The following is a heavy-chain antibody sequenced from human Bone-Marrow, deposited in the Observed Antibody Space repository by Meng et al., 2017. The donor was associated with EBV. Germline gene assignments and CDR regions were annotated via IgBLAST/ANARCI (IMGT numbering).Heavy chain of an antibody. Sequence: QVQVEPAGAGVKKPGSSVKVSCKASGGTFRNSAISWVRQAPGQGLEWMGGIIPMFGAPDYAQRFQDRVTITADESTSTVYMELNSLRSEDTAVYYCARESGRGYSSDYWGQGTLVTVSS. J-gene: IGHJ4*02. V-gene: IGHV1-69*01. CDR1: GGTFRNSA. CDR2: IIPMFGAP. CDR3: ARESGRGYSSDY. D-gene: IGHD5-18*01.